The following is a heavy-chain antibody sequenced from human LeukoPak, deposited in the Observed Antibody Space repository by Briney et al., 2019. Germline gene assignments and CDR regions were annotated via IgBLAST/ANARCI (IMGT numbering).Heavy chain of an antibody. CDR1: GGSIDNYY. J-gene: IGHJ4*02. CDR3: ARAALGFCSGGTCPYYFDH. V-gene: IGHV4-59*01. D-gene: IGHD2-15*01. CDR2: MDYSGST. Sequence: PSETLSLTCTVSGGSIDNYYWSWISQPPGKGLEWIAYMDYSGSTRYNPSLQSRVTISVDTSKNQFSLRLNSVTAADSAVYYCARAALGFCSGGTCPYYFDHSGQGTLVTVSS.